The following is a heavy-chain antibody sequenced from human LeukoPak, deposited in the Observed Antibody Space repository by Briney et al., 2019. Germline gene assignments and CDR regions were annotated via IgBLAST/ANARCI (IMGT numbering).Heavy chain of an antibody. D-gene: IGHD1-26*01. CDR1: GFTFSSYA. V-gene: IGHV3-23*01. Sequence: GGSLRLSCAASGFTFSSYAMSWVRQAPGKGLEWVSAISGSGGSTYYADSVKGRLTISRDNSKNTLYLQMNSLRAEDTAVYYCAKIPVGNYYYYGMDVWGQGTTVTVSS. CDR3: AKIPVGNYYYYGMDV. J-gene: IGHJ6*02. CDR2: ISGSGGST.